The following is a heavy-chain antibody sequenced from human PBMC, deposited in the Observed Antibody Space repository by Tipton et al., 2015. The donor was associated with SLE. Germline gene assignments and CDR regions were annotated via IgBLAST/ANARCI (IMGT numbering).Heavy chain of an antibody. Sequence: GSLRLYCAASGFTFSSYSMNWVRQAPGKGLEWVSSISSSSSYIYYADSVKGRFTISRDNAKNSLYLQMSSLRAEDTAVYYCARAADYGDYLDYWGQGTLVTVSS. J-gene: IGHJ4*02. V-gene: IGHV3-21*03. D-gene: IGHD4-17*01. CDR1: GFTFSSYS. CDR2: ISSSSSYI. CDR3: ARAADYGDYLDY.